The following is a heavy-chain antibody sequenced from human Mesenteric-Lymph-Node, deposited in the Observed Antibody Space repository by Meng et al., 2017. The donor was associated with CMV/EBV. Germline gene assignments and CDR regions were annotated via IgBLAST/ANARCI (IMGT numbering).Heavy chain of an antibody. D-gene: IGHD2-2*01. CDR2: ISSSSSYI. CDR1: GFTFSSYS. Sequence: GQSLSLSCAASGFTFSSYSMNWVSQAPGKGLEWVSFISSSSSYIYYTDSVKGRFTISRDNATNSLYLQMNSLRAEDTAAYYCARDLHRNLVVVPAAMGESGMDVWGQGTTVTVSS. CDR3: ARDLHRNLVVVPAAMGESGMDV. J-gene: IGHJ6*02. V-gene: IGHV3-21*06.